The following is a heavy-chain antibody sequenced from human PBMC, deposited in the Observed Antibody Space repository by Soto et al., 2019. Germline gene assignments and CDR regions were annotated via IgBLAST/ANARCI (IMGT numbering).Heavy chain of an antibody. CDR2: IKPDGSEK. CDR1: GFTFSSYW. Sequence: VQLVESGGGLVQPGGSLRLSCTASGFTFSSYWMTWVRQAPGKGLEWVANIKPDGSEKYHVDSVKGRFTISRDNAKNSLYLQMNSLRAEDTAVYYCARDPSRRFDYWGQGTLVTVSS. V-gene: IGHV3-7*01. CDR3: ARDPSRRFDY. J-gene: IGHJ4*02.